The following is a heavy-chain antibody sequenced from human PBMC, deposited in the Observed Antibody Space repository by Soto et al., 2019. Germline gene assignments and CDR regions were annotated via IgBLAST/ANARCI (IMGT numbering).Heavy chain of an antibody. Sequence: GGSLRLSCAASGFTFSSYAMHWVRQAPGKGLEWVAVISYDGSNKYYADSVKGRFTISRDNSKNTLYLQMNSLRAEDTAVYYRARDPTRYYYDSSPQAAFDIWGQGTMVTVSS. J-gene: IGHJ3*02. CDR3: ARDPTRYYYDSSPQAAFDI. V-gene: IGHV3-30-3*01. D-gene: IGHD3-22*01. CDR2: ISYDGSNK. CDR1: GFTFSSYA.